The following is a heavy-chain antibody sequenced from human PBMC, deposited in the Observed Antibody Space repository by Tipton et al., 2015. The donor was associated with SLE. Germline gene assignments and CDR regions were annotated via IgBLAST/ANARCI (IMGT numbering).Heavy chain of an antibody. J-gene: IGHJ4*02. Sequence: QLVQSGAEVKKPGESLRISCKVSGNSFTSYWINWVRQMPGKGLEWMGRIDPSDSYTNYSPSFQGHVTFSADQSISTAYLQWSSLKASDTAMYYCARHSIVGATKSDFDYWGQGTLVTVSS. V-gene: IGHV5-10-1*01. CDR1: GNSFTSYW. CDR2: IDPSDSYT. D-gene: IGHD1-26*01. CDR3: ARHSIVGATKSDFDY.